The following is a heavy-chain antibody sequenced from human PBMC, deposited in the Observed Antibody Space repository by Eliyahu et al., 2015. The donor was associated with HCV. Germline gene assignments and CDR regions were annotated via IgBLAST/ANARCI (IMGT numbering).Heavy chain of an antibody. V-gene: IGHV3-21*01. D-gene: IGHD1-26*01. CDR3: ARPDSETYYFDY. CDR2: IDSSSSFI. J-gene: IGHJ4*02. Sequence: EVRLVESGGGLVKPGESLRLSCAASGFTFRSYTMNWVRQAPGKGLEWVSSIDSSSSFIYYAESVEGRFTISRDNAKNSLYLQMGSLRVEDTAVYYCARPDSETYYFDYWGLGTLVTVSS. CDR1: GFTFRSYT.